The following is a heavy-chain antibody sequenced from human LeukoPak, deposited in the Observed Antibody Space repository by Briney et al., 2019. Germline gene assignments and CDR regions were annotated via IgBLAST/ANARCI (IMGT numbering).Heavy chain of an antibody. Sequence: PGGSLRLSCAASGFTFSSYSMNWVRQAPGKXXXXXXXISSSSSTIDYADSVKGRFTISRDNAKNSLYLQMNSLRDEDTAVYYCARVWGIAVAGGEIEYWGQGTLVTVSS. J-gene: IGHJ4*02. CDR2: ISSSSSTI. D-gene: IGHD6-13*01. CDR3: ARVWGIAVAGGEIEY. V-gene: IGHV3-48*02. CDR1: GFTFSSYS.